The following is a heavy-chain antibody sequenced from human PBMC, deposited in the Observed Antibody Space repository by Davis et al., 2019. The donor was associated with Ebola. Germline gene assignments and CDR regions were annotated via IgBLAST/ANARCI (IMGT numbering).Heavy chain of an antibody. CDR3: ARHGYSGHDYRAYFYGLDV. CDR2: IGITDAYI. D-gene: IGHD5-12*01. CDR1: GFPFSSYI. V-gene: IGHV3-21*01. J-gene: IGHJ6*02. Sequence: GESLKISCAASGFPFSSYIMNWVRQAPGKGLEWIASIGITDAYINYADSVKGRFTISTDSAKNSLYLQMNSLRVEDTAVYYCARHGYSGHDYRAYFYGLDVWGQGTTVTVSS.